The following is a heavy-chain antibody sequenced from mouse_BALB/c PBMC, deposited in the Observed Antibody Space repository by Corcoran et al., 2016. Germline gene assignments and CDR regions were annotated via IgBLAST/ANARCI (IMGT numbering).Heavy chain of an antibody. J-gene: IGHJ4*01. Sequence: QIQLVQSGPELKKPEETVKISCKASGYTFTNYGMNWVKQAPGKGLKWMGWINAYTGEPTYADDFKGRFAFSLETSASTAYLQINNLKNEDTATYFCARAPLHYYAMDYWGQGTSVTVSS. CDR3: ARAPLHYYAMDY. V-gene: IGHV9-3-1*01. CDR1: GYTFTNYG. CDR2: INAYTGEP. D-gene: IGHD6-1*01.